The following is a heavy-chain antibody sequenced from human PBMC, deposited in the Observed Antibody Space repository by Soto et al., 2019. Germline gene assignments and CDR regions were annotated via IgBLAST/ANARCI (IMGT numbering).Heavy chain of an antibody. Sequence: SVKVSCKASGGTFSRYAISWVRQAPGQGLEWMGGIIPIFGTANYAQKFQGRVTITADESTSTAYMELSSLRSEDTAVYYCARASFPYHYDSSGYPWFDPWGQGTLVTVSS. J-gene: IGHJ5*02. CDR2: IIPIFGTA. CDR1: GGTFSRYA. D-gene: IGHD3-22*01. CDR3: ARASFPYHYDSSGYPWFDP. V-gene: IGHV1-69*13.